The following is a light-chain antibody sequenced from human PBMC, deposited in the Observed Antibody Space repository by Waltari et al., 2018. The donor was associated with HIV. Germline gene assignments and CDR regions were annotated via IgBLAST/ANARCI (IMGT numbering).Light chain of an antibody. CDR1: SRDVGGYHY. CDR3: NSYTTSSTLHVV. Sequence: QSALTQPASVSGSPGQSITISCTGTSRDVGGYHYVSRYQHHPGKAPKLMIYDVSNRPSGVSNRFSGSKSGNTASLTISGLQAEDEADYYCNSYTTSSTLHVVFGGGTKLTVL. CDR2: DVS. J-gene: IGLJ2*01. V-gene: IGLV2-14*03.